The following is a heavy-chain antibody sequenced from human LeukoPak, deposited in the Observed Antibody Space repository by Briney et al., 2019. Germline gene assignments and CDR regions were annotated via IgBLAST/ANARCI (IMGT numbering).Heavy chain of an antibody. CDR2: IYYSGIT. Sequence: SETLSLTCTVPGGSISSSTYYWGWIRQPSGKGLEWIGSIYYSGITYYNPSLKSRVTMSVDTSKNQFSLKLSSVTAADTAVYYCFSLPFPDTAMVTSWGYWGQGTLVTVSS. CDR1: GGSISSSTYY. V-gene: IGHV4-39*07. J-gene: IGHJ4*02. D-gene: IGHD5-18*01. CDR3: FSLPFPDTAMVTSWGY.